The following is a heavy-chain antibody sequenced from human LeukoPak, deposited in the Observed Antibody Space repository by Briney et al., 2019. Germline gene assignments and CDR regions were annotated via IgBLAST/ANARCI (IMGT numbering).Heavy chain of an antibody. V-gene: IGHV3-23*01. D-gene: IGHD6-6*01. J-gene: IGHJ4*02. CDR3: AKESRLYSSSSFDY. CDR1: GFTFSSYT. CDR2: ISGSGGST. Sequence: GGSLRLSCAASGFTFSSYTMSWVRQAPGKGLEWVSVISGSGGSTYYADSVKGRFTISRDNSKNTLYLQMNSLRAEDTAVYYCAKESRLYSSSSFDYWGQGTLVTVSS.